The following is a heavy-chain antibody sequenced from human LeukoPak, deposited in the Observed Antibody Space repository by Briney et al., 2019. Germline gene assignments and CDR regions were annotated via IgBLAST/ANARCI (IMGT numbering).Heavy chain of an antibody. CDR1: GGSISSSSYY. J-gene: IGHJ4*02. CDR3: ARGTRYGLFDY. V-gene: IGHV4-39*07. CDR2: IYYSGST. D-gene: IGHD4-17*01. Sequence: SETLSLTCTVSGGSISSSSYYWGWIRQPPGKGLEWIGSIYYSGSTYYNPSLKSRVTISVDTSKNQFSLKLSSVTAADTAVYYCARGTRYGLFDYWGQGTLVTVSS.